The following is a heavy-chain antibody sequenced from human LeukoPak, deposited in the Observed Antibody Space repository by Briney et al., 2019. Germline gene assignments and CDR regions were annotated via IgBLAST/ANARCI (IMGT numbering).Heavy chain of an antibody. D-gene: IGHD3-16*02. CDR1: GFIFDDYA. CDR3: ARVVFNPASFNDY. CDR2: ISWNSGSI. J-gene: IGHJ4*02. Sequence: GGSLRLSCVSSGFIFDDYAMHWVRQAPGKGLAGVSGISWNSGSIGYADSVKGRLTISRDNAKSSLYLEVKSLTAADTAVYYCARVVFNPASFNDYWGQGTLVTVSS. V-gene: IGHV3-9*01.